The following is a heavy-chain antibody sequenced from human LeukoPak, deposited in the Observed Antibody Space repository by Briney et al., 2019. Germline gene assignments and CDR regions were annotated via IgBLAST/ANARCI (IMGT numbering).Heavy chain of an antibody. J-gene: IGHJ3*02. Sequence: GASVKVSCKASGYTFISYAISWVRQAPGQGLEWMGGIIPIFGTANYAQKFQGRVTITADESTSTAYMELSSLRSEDTAVYYCARGGPYCSSTSCFGQAFDIWGQGTMVTVSS. V-gene: IGHV1-69*13. CDR1: GYTFISYA. CDR3: ARGGPYCSSTSCFGQAFDI. CDR2: IIPIFGTA. D-gene: IGHD2-2*01.